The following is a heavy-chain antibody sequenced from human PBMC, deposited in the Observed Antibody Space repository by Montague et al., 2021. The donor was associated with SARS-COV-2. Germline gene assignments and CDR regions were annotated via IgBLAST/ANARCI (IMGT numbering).Heavy chain of an antibody. J-gene: IGHJ2*01. D-gene: IGHD2-8*01. CDR1: GXSINHY. V-gene: IGHV4-59*11. Sequence: SETLSLTCTVSGXSINHYWSWIRQPPGKGLEWIGYIYYDGSRNYNPSLSSRVTISMQTFRNQISLRLSSVTAATTALYYCARSQWHNWYFDLWGRGTLVTVSS. CDR2: IYYDGSR. CDR3: ARSQWHNWYFDL.